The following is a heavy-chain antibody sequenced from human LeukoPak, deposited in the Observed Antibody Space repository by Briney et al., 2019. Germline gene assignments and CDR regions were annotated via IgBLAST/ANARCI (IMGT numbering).Heavy chain of an antibody. CDR1: GYTFTSYW. J-gene: IGHJ4*02. D-gene: IGHD3-22*01. V-gene: IGHV5-51*01. Sequence: GESLKISCKGSGYTFTSYWIGWVRQMPGQGLEWMGIIYPSDSDTRYSPSFQGQVTISADKSISTAYLQWTSLKASDTAMYYCARGDSVSVMGITMIERSFDYWGQGTLVTVSS. CDR2: IYPSDSDT. CDR3: ARGDSVSVMGITMIERSFDY.